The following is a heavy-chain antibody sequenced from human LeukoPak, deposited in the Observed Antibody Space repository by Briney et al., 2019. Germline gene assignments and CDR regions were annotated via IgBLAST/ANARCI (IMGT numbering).Heavy chain of an antibody. D-gene: IGHD5-18*01. J-gene: IGHJ4*02. CDR1: GGSISSYY. V-gene: IGHV4-59*01. Sequence: TSETLSLTCTVSGGSISSYYWSWIRQPPGKGLEWIGYIYYSGSTNYNPSLKSRVTISVDTSKNQFSLKLSSVTAADTAVYYCARGGYSYGPSDYWGQGTLVTVSS. CDR2: IYYSGST. CDR3: ARGGYSYGPSDY.